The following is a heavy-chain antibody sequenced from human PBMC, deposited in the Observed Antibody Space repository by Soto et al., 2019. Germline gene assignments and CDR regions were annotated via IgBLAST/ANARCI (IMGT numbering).Heavy chain of an antibody. V-gene: IGHV3-23*01. CDR2: ISASGDTT. D-gene: IGHD3-22*01. Sequence: EVQLLESGGGLAQPGGSLRLSCAASGFSFSTCAVSWVRQAPGKGLEWVSSISASGDTTHYAESVRGRFTISRDNSRNTLHLQMSSLTAEDTAIYSCAAQATGYFVPFDFWGRGTLVTVSS. CDR3: AAQATGYFVPFDF. CDR1: GFSFSTCA. J-gene: IGHJ4*02.